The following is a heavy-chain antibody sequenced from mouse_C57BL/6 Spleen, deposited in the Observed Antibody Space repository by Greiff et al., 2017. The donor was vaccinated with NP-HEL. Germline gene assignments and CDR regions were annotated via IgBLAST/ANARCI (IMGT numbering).Heavy chain of an antibody. CDR3: ARYGNPSMDY. CDR2: IDPSDSYT. CDR1: GYTFTSYW. D-gene: IGHD2-1*01. Sequence: VQLQQSGAELVMPGASVKLSCKASGYTFTSYWMHWVKQRPGQGLEWIGEIDPSDSYTNYNQKFKGKSTLTVDKSSSTAYMQLSSLTSEDSAVYYCARYGNPSMDYWGQGTSVTVSS. V-gene: IGHV1-69*01. J-gene: IGHJ4*01.